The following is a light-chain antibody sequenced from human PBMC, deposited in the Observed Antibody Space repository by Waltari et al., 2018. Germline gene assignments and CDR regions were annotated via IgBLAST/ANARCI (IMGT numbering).Light chain of an antibody. CDR2: AAT. CDR3: QQSVSGPST. V-gene: IGKV1-39*01. Sequence: DIQMTQSPSSLSASVGDRVTITCRASRTITTYLHWYQQEPGKAPKLLIYAATSLQSGVPSRFSGRGSGTDCTLTISSLQPEDFGTYNGQQSVSGPSTFGTGRRLEIK. J-gene: IGKJ5*01. CDR1: RTITTY.